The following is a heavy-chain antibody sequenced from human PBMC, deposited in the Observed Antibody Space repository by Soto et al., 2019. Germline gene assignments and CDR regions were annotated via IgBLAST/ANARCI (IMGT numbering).Heavy chain of an antibody. CDR3: ARVPMDYYDSSGYLDY. CDR2: ISSGSSYI. V-gene: IGHV3-21*01. Sequence: EVQLVESGGGLVKPGGSLRLSCAASGFTFSSYSVIWVSQAPGKGLEWVSSISSGSSYIYYADSVKGLFTISGDNAKSSLFRQMNSLRADDTAVYYCARVPMDYYDSSGYLDYWGQGTLVTVSS. CDR1: GFTFSSYS. J-gene: IGHJ4*02. D-gene: IGHD3-22*01.